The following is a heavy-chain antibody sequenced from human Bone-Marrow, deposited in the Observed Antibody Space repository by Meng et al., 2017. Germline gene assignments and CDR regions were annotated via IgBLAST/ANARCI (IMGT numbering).Heavy chain of an antibody. CDR3: ARGGHGGDNPDY. J-gene: IGHJ4*02. CDR2: IKQDGRDI. Sequence: SCVASGFTFSSYWMSWVRQAPGKGLEFVANIKQDGRDIYYVDSVKGRFTIFRDNAKNSLYLQMNSLRAEDTAVYFCARGGHGGDNPDYWGQGTLVTVSS. D-gene: IGHD2-21*02. CDR1: GFTFSSYW. V-gene: IGHV3-7*01.